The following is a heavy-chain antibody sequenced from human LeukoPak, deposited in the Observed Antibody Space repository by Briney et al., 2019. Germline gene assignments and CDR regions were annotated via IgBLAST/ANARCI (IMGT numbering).Heavy chain of an antibody. CDR2: IIPIFGTT. Sequence: GASVKVSCKASGGTFSSSAISWVRHAPGQGLEWMGGIIPIFGTTNYAQKFQDRVTITADKYTSTAYMELSSLRSEDTAVYYCARVVGLTGYSSSWYSGYYYYMDVWGKGTTVTVSS. V-gene: IGHV1-69*06. CDR1: GGTFSSSA. D-gene: IGHD6-13*01. J-gene: IGHJ6*03. CDR3: ARVVGLTGYSSSWYSGYYYYMDV.